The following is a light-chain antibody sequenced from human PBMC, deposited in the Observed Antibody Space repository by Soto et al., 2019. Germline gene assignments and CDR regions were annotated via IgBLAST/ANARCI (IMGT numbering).Light chain of an antibody. V-gene: IGLV2-23*02. CDR1: SSDVGSHNL. J-gene: IGLJ7*01. CDR3: CSYGGSRAV. Sequence: QSALTQPASVSGSPGQSITISCTGTSSDVGSHNLVSWYQQHPGQAPKLMIYEVSKRPLGVSARFSASKSGNTAFLTISGLVAEDEPDYYCCSYGGSRAVFGGGTQLTVL. CDR2: EVS.